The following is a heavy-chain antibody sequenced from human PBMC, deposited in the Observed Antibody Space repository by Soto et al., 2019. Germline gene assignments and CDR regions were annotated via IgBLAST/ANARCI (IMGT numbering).Heavy chain of an antibody. CDR2: INAGNGNT. Sequence: QVQLVQSGAEEKKPGASVKVSCKASGYTFTSYAMHWVRQAPGQRLEWMGWINAGNGNTKYSQKFQGRVTITRDTSASTAYMELSSLRSEDTAVYYCARGSCWYPPFDYWGQGTLVTVSS. D-gene: IGHD6-19*01. V-gene: IGHV1-3*05. J-gene: IGHJ4*02. CDR3: ARGSCWYPPFDY. CDR1: GYTFTSYA.